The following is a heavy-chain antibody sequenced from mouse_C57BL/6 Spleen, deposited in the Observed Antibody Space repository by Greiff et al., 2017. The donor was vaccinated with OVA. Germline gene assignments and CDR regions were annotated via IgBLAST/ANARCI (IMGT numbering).Heavy chain of an antibody. CDR1: GYTFTDYY. CDR2: INPNNGGT. D-gene: IGHD1-1*01. CDR3: ARRDGSSLAY. V-gene: IGHV1-26*01. Sequence: EVQLQQSGPELVKPGASVKISCKASGYTFTDYYMNWVKQSHGKSLEWIGDINPNNGGTSYNQKFKGKATLTVDKSSSTAYMELRSLTSEDSAVYYCARRDGSSLAYWGQGTLVTVSA. J-gene: IGHJ3*01.